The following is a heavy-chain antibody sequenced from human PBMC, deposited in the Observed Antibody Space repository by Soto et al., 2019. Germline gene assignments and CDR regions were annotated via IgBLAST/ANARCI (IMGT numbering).Heavy chain of an antibody. V-gene: IGHV4-59*01. J-gene: IGHJ4*02. CDR1: GGSISSYY. D-gene: IGHD2-8*01. CDR2: IYYSGST. Sequence: SETLSLTCTVSGGSISSYYWSWIRQPPGKGLEWIGYIYYSGSTNYNPSLKSRVTISVDTSKNQFSLKLSSVTAADTAVYYCARAWDCTNGVCHPPDYWGQGTLVTVSS. CDR3: ARAWDCTNGVCHPPDY.